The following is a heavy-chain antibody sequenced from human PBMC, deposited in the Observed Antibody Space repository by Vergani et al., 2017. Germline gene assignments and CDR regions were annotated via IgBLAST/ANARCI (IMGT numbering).Heavy chain of an antibody. D-gene: IGHD3-22*01. Sequence: VQLVQSGAEVKKPGSSVKVSCKASGVTFSSYSISWVRQAPGQGLEWMGRIIPILGIANYAQKFQGRVTITADKSTSTAYMELSSLRSEDTAVYYCARLDNYYDSSGYRPGTYYYMDVWGKGTTVTVSS. V-gene: IGHV1-69*04. CDR3: ARLDNYYDSSGYRPGTYYYMDV. CDR2: IIPILGIA. J-gene: IGHJ6*03. CDR1: GVTFSSYS.